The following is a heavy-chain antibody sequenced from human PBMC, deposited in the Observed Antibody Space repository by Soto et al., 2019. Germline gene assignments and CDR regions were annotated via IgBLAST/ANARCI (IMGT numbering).Heavy chain of an antibody. CDR2: INRSGST. CDR1: GGSISSYY. V-gene: IGHV4-59*12. J-gene: IGHJ5*02. D-gene: IGHD4-17*01. Sequence: SETLSLTCSVSGGSISSYYWSWIRQPPGKGLEWIGYINRSGSTNYNPSLKSRVTISVDRSKNQFYLKLSSVTAADTAVYYCARFYGDYYNWFDPWGQGTLVTVSS. CDR3: ARFYGDYYNWFDP.